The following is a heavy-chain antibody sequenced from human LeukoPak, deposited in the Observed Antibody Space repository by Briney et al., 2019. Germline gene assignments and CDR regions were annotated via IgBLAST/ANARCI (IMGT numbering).Heavy chain of an antibody. CDR1: GGSFSGYY. D-gene: IGHD3-22*01. J-gene: IGHJ4*02. Sequence: PSETLSLTCAVYGGSFSGYYWSWIRQPPGKGLEWIGEINHSGSTNYNPSLKSRVTISVDTSKNQFSLKLSSVTAADTAVYYCARSPRRTVYYYDSSGYSGYFDYWGQGTLVTASS. V-gene: IGHV4-34*01. CDR3: ARSPRRTVYYYDSSGYSGYFDY. CDR2: INHSGST.